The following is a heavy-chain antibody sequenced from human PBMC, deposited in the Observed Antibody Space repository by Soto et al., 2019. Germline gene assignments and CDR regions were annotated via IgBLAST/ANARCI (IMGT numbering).Heavy chain of an antibody. CDR3: ATWYSSSWYKRSRGMDV. J-gene: IGHJ6*02. D-gene: IGHD6-13*01. Sequence: PGGSLRLSCAASGFTFSSYAMSWVRQAPGKGLEWVSAISGSGGSTYYADSVKGRFTISRDNSKNTLYLQTNSLRAEDTAVYYCATWYSSSWYKRSRGMDVWGQGTTVTVSS. CDR1: GFTFSSYA. V-gene: IGHV3-23*01. CDR2: ISGSGGST.